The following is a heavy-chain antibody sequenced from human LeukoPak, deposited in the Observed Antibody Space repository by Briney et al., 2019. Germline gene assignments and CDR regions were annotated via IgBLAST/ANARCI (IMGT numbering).Heavy chain of an antibody. D-gene: IGHD3-10*01. V-gene: IGHV4-34*01. Sequence: PSETLSLTCAVYGGSFSGYYWSWIRQPPGKGLEWIGEINHSGSTNYNPSLKSRVTISVDTSKNQFSLKLSSVTAEDTAVYYCARGLGILKVTMVRGAPQTRNWFDPGAREPWSPSPQ. CDR3: ARGLGILKVTMVRGAPQTRNWFDP. CDR1: GGSFSGYY. J-gene: IGHJ5*02. CDR2: INHSGST.